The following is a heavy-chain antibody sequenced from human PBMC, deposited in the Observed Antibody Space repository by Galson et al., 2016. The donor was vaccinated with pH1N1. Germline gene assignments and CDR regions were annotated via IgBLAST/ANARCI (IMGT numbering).Heavy chain of an antibody. J-gene: IGHJ4*02. CDR2: ISWNSGSI. CDR1: GFTFDDYA. V-gene: IGHV3-9*01. D-gene: IGHD5-24*01. Sequence: SLRLSCAASGFTFDDYAMYRVRHAPGKGLEWVSGISWNSGSIAYADSVKGRFTISRDNAKNSLYLQMNSLRAEDTALYYCATSHGYNYGPFDYWGQGTLVTGSS. CDR3: ATSHGYNYGPFDY.